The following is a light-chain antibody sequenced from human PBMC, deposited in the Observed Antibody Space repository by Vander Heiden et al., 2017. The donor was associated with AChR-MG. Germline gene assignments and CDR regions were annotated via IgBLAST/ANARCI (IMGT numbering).Light chain of an antibody. CDR1: SSNIGNSY. CDR3: GTWDSSLSAM. CDR2: DNN. Sequence: QSVLTQPPSVSPAPGQTVTIPCPGSSSNIGNSYVSWYQQLPGTAPKLLIYDNNKRPSGIPDRFSGSKSGTSATLGITGLQTGDEADYYCGTWDSSLSAMFGRGTKLTVL. V-gene: IGLV1-51*01. J-gene: IGLJ3*02.